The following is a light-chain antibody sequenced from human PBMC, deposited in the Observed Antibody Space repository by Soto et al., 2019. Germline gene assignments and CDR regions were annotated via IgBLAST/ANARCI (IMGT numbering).Light chain of an antibody. J-gene: IGKJ2*01. CDR1: QSVSNS. Sequence: EVVLTQSPATLSLSPGERATLSCRASQSVSNSLAWYQQRPGQAPRLLIYEASKRASGIPSSFSGSGSGTDFTLTISSLESEDFSVYYYQQRSTWPGTFGQGTNLAI. CDR2: EAS. V-gene: IGKV3-11*01. CDR3: QQRSTWPGT.